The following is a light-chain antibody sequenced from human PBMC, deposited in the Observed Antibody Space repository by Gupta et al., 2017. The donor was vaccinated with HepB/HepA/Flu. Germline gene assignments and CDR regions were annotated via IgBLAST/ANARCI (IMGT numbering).Light chain of an antibody. CDR1: QSVRTN. V-gene: IGKV3-15*01. Sequence: EIVMTQSPATLSVSPGERATLSCRASQSVRTNVAWYQQKPGQGTRLLIYGASTRPIGIPARFSGSGSGTEFTLPISSLQSEDFAVYYCQQYNKWPQNTFGGGTKVEIK. CDR2: GAS. J-gene: IGKJ4*01. CDR3: QQYNKWPQNT.